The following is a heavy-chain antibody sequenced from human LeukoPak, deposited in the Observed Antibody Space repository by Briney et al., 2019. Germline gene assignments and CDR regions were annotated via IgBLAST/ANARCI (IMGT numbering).Heavy chain of an antibody. D-gene: IGHD6-19*01. Sequence: KPSETLSLTCAVYGGSFSGYYWSWIRQPPGKGLEWIGEINHSGSTNYNPSLKSRVTISVDTSKNQFSLKLSSVTAADTAVYYCARSIAVAGTMFDPWGQGTLVTVSS. CDR3: ARSIAVAGTMFDP. CDR2: INHSGST. CDR1: GGSFSGYY. V-gene: IGHV4-34*01. J-gene: IGHJ5*02.